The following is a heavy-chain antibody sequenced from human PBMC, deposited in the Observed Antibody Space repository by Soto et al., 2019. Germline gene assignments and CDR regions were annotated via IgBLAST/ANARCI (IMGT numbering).Heavy chain of an antibody. CDR2: IYKSATT. D-gene: IGHD7-27*01. J-gene: IGHJ5*01. V-gene: IGHV4-30-4*01. CDR3: ARGRYCLTGRCFPNWIDS. Sequence: SETLSLTCSVSGDSISNLDYFWAWIRQPPGQALEYIGYIYKSATTYYNPSFESRVAISVDTPKSQFSLNVTSVTAADTAVYFCARGRYCLTGRCFPNWIDSWGQGALVTVSS. CDR1: GDSISNLDYF.